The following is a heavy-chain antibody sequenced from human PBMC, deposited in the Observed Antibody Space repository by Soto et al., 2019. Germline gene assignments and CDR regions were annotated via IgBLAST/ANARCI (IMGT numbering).Heavy chain of an antibody. D-gene: IGHD2-2*02. Sequence: GGSLRLSCAASGFTFSSYGMHWVRQAPGKGLEWVAVIWYDGSNKYYADSVKGRFTISRDNSKNTLYLQMNSLRAEDTAVYYCARDPDTLLAVDDASDIWGQGTMVTVSS. CDR2: IWYDGSNK. V-gene: IGHV3-33*01. CDR3: ARDPDTLLAVDDASDI. J-gene: IGHJ3*02. CDR1: GFTFSSYG.